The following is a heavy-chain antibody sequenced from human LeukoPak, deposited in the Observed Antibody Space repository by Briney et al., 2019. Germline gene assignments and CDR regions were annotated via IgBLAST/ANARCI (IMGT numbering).Heavy chain of an antibody. D-gene: IGHD6-6*01. V-gene: IGHV4-39*07. J-gene: IGHJ5*02. CDR2: IYYSGNT. CDR3: ARVMAARREDLNWFDP. CDR1: GGSISSSGSY. Sequence: SETLSLTCTVSGGSISSSGSYWGWIRQPPGKGLEWIGSIYYSGNTYNPSLKSRVTISVDTSKNQFSLNLTSVNAADTAVYDCARVMAARREDLNWFDPWGQGTLVTVSS.